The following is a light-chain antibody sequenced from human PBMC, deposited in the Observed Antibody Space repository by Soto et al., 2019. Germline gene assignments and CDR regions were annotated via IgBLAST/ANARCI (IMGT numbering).Light chain of an antibody. CDR1: QSISSW. CDR2: KAS. V-gene: IGKV1-5*03. Sequence: DIQMTQSPSTLSASVGDRVTITCRASQSISSWLAWYQQKPGKAPKLLIYKASSLESGVPSRFSGSGSGTEFTLTISSLQPDDFATYYCQQYNSYSPWTFGQGPKVDI. CDR3: QQYNSYSPWT. J-gene: IGKJ1*01.